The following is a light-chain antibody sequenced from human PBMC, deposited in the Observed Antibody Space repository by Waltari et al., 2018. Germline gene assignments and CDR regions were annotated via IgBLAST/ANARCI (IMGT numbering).Light chain of an antibody. Sequence: EIVLTQSPGTLSLSPGERATLSCRASPSVSSSYLAWYQQNPGQAPRLLIYAASSRATGIPDRFSGSGSGTDFTLTISRLEPEDCAVYYCQQYGRSPPYTFGQGTKLEIK. CDR2: AAS. V-gene: IGKV3-20*01. J-gene: IGKJ2*01. CDR1: PSVSSSY. CDR3: QQYGRSPPYT.